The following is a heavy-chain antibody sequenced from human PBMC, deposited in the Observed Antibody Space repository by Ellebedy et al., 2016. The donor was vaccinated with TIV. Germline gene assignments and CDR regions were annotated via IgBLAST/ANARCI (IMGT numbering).Heavy chain of an antibody. CDR3: ARAMTTVTTDY. Sequence: AASVKVSCKASGYPLSSYYMHWVRQAPGQGLEWMGLINPSGRSTTYAQKFQGRVTMTTDTSTNTAYMELRSLRSDDTAVYYCARAMTTVTTDYWGQGTLVTVSS. CDR1: GYPLSSYY. D-gene: IGHD4-17*01. V-gene: IGHV1-46*01. CDR2: INPSGRST. J-gene: IGHJ4*02.